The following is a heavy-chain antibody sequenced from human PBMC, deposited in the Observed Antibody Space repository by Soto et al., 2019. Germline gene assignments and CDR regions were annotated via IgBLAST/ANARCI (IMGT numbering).Heavy chain of an antibody. J-gene: IGHJ3*02. CDR1: GYTFTSYD. D-gene: IGHD3-9*01. CDR3: ATALGDVLRYFDWPPDAFDI. V-gene: IGHV1-8*01. CDR2: MNPNSGNT. Sequence: ASVKVSCKASGYTFTSYDINWVRQATGQGLEWMGWMNPNSGNTGYAQKFQGRVTMTRNTSISTAYMELSSLRSEDTAVYYCATALGDVLRYFDWPPDAFDIWGQGTMVTVSS.